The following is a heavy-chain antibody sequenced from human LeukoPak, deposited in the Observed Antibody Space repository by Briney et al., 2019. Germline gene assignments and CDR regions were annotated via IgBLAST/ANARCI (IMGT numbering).Heavy chain of an antibody. J-gene: IGHJ4*02. Sequence: GKSLRLSCAASGFTFSSYGMHWVRQAPGKGLEWVSYIIGRGSTIYYADSVKGRFTISRDNAKNSLYLQMNSLRAEDTAVYYCARGGSSSWYRYYFDYWGQGTLVTVSS. CDR1: GFTFSSYG. V-gene: IGHV3-48*04. D-gene: IGHD6-13*01. CDR3: ARGGSSSWYRYYFDY. CDR2: IIGRGSTI.